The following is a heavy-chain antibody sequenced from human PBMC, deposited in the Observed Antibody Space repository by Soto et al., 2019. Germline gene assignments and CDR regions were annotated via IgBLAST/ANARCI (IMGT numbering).Heavy chain of an antibody. J-gene: IGHJ1*01. Sequence: QEQLVESGGGVVQPGESLRLSCAASGFTFSGAVRHWVRQSPGTGLEWVAGISKDGNSVHYGDSVKDRFIVSRDNSKNTQFLQMNSLRPEDTAMYYCAREDWSSGHAGTFQLWGQGTLVTVSS. CDR1: GFTFSGAV. V-gene: IGHV3-30-3*01. D-gene: IGHD3-22*01. CDR2: ISKDGNSV. CDR3: AREDWSSGHAGTFQL.